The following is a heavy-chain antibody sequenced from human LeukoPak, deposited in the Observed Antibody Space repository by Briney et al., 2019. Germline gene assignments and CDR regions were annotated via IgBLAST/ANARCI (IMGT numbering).Heavy chain of an antibody. CDR2: IYCSGST. D-gene: IGHD6-13*01. CDR3: ASRVIAAGYYFDY. Sequence: PSETLSLTCTVSGGSISSSSYNWGWIRQPPGEGLEWIGSIYCSGSTYYNPSLKSRATLSVDTSKNQFSLKLSAVTAPDTAVYYCASRVIAAGYYFDYWGQGTLVTVSS. V-gene: IGHV4-39*01. J-gene: IGHJ4*02. CDR1: GGSISSSSYN.